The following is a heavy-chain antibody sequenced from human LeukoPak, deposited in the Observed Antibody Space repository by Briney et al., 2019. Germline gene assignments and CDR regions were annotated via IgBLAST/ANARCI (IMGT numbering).Heavy chain of an antibody. D-gene: IGHD6-6*01. CDR1: GGSISSYY. CDR2: IYTSGST. J-gene: IGHJ6*03. V-gene: IGHV4-4*09. Sequence: SETLPLTCTVSGGSISSYYWSWIRQPPGKGLEWIGYIYTSGSTNYNPSLKSRVTISVDTSKNQFSLKLSSVTAADTAVYYCASGIAARPGYYYYYMDVWGKGTTVTVSS. CDR3: ASGIAARPGYYYYYMDV.